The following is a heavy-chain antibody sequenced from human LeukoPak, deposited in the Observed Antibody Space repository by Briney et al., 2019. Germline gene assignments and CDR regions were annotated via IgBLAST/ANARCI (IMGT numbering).Heavy chain of an antibody. CDR3: ARQGRSGYYSAFQWFDP. D-gene: IGHD3-22*01. CDR1: GYTFTSYY. CDR2: INPSGGSTTNAGST. J-gene: IGHJ5*02. V-gene: IGHV1-46*01. Sequence: GASVKVSCKASGYTFTSYYIHWVRQAPGQGLEWMGIINPSGGSTTNAGSTSYAPKFQGRVTMTTDKSTSTVYMELSSLRSEDTAVYYCARQGRSGYYSAFQWFDPWGQGTLVTVSS.